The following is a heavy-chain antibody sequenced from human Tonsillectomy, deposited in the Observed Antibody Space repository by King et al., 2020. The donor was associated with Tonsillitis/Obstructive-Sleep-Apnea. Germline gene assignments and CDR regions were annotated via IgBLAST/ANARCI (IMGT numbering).Heavy chain of an antibody. Sequence: QLVQSGAEVKKPGASVKVSCKASGYTFTSYAMHWVRQAPGQRLEWMVWINAGNGNTKYSQKFQGRVTITRDTSASTAYMELSSLRSEDTAVYYCARDRSNSWSIDFWGQGTLVTVSS. CDR1: GYTFTSYA. V-gene: IGHV1-3*01. CDR2: INAGNGNT. CDR3: ARDRSNSWSIDF. J-gene: IGHJ4*02. D-gene: IGHD6-13*01.